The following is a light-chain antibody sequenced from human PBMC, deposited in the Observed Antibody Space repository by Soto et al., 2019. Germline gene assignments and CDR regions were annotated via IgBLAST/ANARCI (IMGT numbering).Light chain of an antibody. V-gene: IGKV3-15*01. CDR3: HQHNNWWT. CDR1: QSVSSN. Sequence: VWTQSPGTMSLSPGERYTPSCKASQSVSSNLAWYQQKPGQSPRLLIYGESTRAAGIPARFSGSGSGTDFPLTITSLQSEDFGVYYCHQHNNWWTFGQGTKVDIK. CDR2: GES. J-gene: IGKJ1*01.